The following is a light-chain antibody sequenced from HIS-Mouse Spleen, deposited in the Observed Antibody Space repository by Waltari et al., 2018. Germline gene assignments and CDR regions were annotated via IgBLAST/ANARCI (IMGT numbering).Light chain of an antibody. CDR3: CSYAGSSTLV. Sequence: QSALTQPASVSGSHGQSITIPCTGTSSDVGRYKLVYWYQQYPGKAPKLMIYEGSKRPSGVSNRFSGSKSGNTASLTISGLQAEDEADYYCCSYAGSSTLVFGGGTKLTVL. CDR2: EGS. J-gene: IGLJ3*02. V-gene: IGLV2-23*01. CDR1: SSDVGRYKL.